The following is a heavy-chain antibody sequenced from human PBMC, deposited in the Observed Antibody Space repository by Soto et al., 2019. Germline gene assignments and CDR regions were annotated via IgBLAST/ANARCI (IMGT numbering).Heavy chain of an antibody. J-gene: IGHJ6*04. Sequence: VQLVQSGAEVKRPGSSVRVSCTAPVGTFSDYHIAWVRQARGQGLEWMGRIIPTLGITDYGHQFQDRVRITADKATSTAYMELTSLRDEDTAVYVCARVEGTRTTNSYHDVDVWGEGTAVTVSA. CDR2: IIPTLGIT. D-gene: IGHD2-8*01. CDR3: ARVEGTRTTNSYHDVDV. V-gene: IGHV1-69*04. CDR1: VGTFSDYH.